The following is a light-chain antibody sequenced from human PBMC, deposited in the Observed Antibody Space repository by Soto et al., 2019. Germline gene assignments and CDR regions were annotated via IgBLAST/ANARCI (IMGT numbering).Light chain of an antibody. V-gene: IGKV1-9*01. Sequence: DIQLTPSPSFLSASVGDRVTISCRASQDMSTYVAWYQQKPGEAPKLLIYGASTLRSGVPSRFSGSESGAVFTLTISSLQPEDFATYYCQQLHSYPITFGQGTR. J-gene: IGKJ5*01. CDR2: GAS. CDR1: QDMSTY. CDR3: QQLHSYPIT.